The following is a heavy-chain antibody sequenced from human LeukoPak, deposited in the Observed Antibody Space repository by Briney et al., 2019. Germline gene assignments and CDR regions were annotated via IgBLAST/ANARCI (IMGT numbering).Heavy chain of an antibody. J-gene: IGHJ4*02. CDR3: ARGLDSYGQGECYFDY. CDR1: GGSFSGYY. Sequence: SETLSLTCAVYGGSFSGYYWSWIRQPPGKGLEWIGEINHSGSTNYNPSLKSRVTISVDTSKNQFSLKLSSVTAADTAVYYCARGLDSYGQGECYFDYWGQGTLVTVSS. V-gene: IGHV4-34*01. D-gene: IGHD5-18*01. CDR2: INHSGST.